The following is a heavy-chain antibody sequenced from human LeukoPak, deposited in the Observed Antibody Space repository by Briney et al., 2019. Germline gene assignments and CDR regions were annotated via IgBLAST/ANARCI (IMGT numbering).Heavy chain of an antibody. D-gene: IGHD5-12*01. CDR3: AKVISSYSSFDSY. Sequence: GGSLRLSCAASGITFNNFGMRWVRQAPGKGLERVSSISNGGDHKFYADSVRGRFTISRDNSKNTLYLQMDSLRAEDTAVYYCAKVISSYSSFDSYWGQGTLVTVSS. V-gene: IGHV3-23*01. CDR2: ISNGGDHK. J-gene: IGHJ4*02. CDR1: GITFNNFG.